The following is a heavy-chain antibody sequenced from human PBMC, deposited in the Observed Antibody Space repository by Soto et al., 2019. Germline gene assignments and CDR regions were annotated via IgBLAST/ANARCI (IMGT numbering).Heavy chain of an antibody. CDR3: ARGIPRGAPDKYYLDS. V-gene: IGHV4-34*01. CDR1: GGSFSGYY. J-gene: IGHJ4*02. Sequence: SETLSLTCAVYGGSFSGYYWTWIRQPPGKGLEWIGEINHTGSTDYNPSLKSRVTISVDTSKNQFSLKLSSVTTADTAVYYCARGIPRGAPDKYYLDSWGQGAPVTVSS. CDR2: INHTGST. D-gene: IGHD2-21*01.